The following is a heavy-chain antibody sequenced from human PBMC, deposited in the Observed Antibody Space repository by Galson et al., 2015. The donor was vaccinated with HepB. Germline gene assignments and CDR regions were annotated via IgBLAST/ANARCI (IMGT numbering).Heavy chain of an antibody. CDR1: GGTFSSYA. CDR3: ARDQEDIVVVVAATGQYYYYGMDV. V-gene: IGHV1-69*13. Sequence: SVKVSCKASGGTFSSYAISWVRQAPGQGLEWMGGIIPIFGTANYAQKFQGRVTITADESTSTAYMELSSLRSEDTAVYYCARDQEDIVVVVAATGQYYYYGMDVWGQGTTVTVSS. J-gene: IGHJ6*02. CDR2: IIPIFGTA. D-gene: IGHD2-15*01.